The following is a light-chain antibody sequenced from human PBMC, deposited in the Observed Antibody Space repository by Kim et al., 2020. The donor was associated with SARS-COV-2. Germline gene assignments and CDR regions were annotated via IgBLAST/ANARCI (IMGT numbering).Light chain of an antibody. V-gene: IGLV3-19*01. CDR1: SLRTYY. CDR2: GKN. CDR3: NSRDSSGNHYV. Sequence: AVGQTVRVTCRGDSLRTYYGSWYQQKPGQAPILVVYGKNNRPSGIPDRFSSSDSGNTASLTITGAQAEDEADYYCNSRDSSGNHYVFGTGTKVTVL. J-gene: IGLJ1*01.